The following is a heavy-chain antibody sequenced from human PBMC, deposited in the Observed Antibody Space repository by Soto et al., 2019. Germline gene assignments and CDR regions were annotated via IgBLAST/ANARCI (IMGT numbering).Heavy chain of an antibody. V-gene: IGHV4-59*01. D-gene: IGHD3-3*02. Sequence: SETLSLTCSVSGGSISHYYWSWIRQSPGKGLEWIGYAYYSGSTDYNPSLKSRVTMAVDTSKNQVSLKLNSVTTADTAVYYCARDRSTYGGGGTGEVKENWFDPWGPGTLVTVS. CDR3: ARDRSTYGGGGTGEVKENWFDP. CDR1: GGSISHYY. CDR2: AYYSGST. J-gene: IGHJ5*02.